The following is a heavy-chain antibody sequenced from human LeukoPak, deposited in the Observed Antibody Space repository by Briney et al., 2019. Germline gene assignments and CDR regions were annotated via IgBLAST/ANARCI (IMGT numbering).Heavy chain of an antibody. Sequence: GPLRLSCAASGFTFSSYTMHWVRQAPGKGLEWVAVISYDGSNKFYADSVKGRFTISRDNSKNTLFLQMNSLRPEDTALYYCARDYTVVKAFDIWGQGTMVTVSS. D-gene: IGHD4-23*01. J-gene: IGHJ3*02. V-gene: IGHV3-30*04. CDR1: GFTFSSYT. CDR3: ARDYTVVKAFDI. CDR2: ISYDGSNK.